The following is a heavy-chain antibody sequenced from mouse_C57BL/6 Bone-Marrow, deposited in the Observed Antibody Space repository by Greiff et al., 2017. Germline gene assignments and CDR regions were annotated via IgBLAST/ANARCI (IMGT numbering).Heavy chain of an antibody. CDR3: AKVAARNWYFDV. V-gene: IGHV1-72*01. Sequence: VKLMESGAELVKPGASVKLSCKASGYTFTSYWMHWVKQRPGRGLEWIGRIDPNSGGTKYNEKFKSKATLTVAKPSSTAYMQLSSLTSEDSAVYYCAKVAARNWYFDVWGTGTTVTVSS. CDR1: GYTFTSYW. D-gene: IGHD1-1*02. CDR2: IDPNSGGT. J-gene: IGHJ1*03.